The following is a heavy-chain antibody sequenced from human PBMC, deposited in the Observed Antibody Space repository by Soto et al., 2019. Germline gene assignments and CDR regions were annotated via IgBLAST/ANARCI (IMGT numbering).Heavy chain of an antibody. V-gene: IGHV3-48*02. CDR2: IYGSSSTM. CDR3: ARDRPVDY. Sequence: GGSLNLSCVGLGFPFSAFSMNWVRQAPGKGLEWISYIYGSSSTMYYADSVKGRFSISRDNAKSSLYLQMSNLTHEDTAVYYCARDRPVDYWGQGT. J-gene: IGHJ4*02. CDR1: GFPFSAFS.